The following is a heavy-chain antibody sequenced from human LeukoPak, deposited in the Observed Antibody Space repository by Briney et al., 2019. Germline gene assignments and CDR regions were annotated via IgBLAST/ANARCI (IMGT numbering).Heavy chain of an antibody. Sequence: ASVKVSSKASGYTFTDYYMHSVRQAPGQGLEWMGWINSNSGDTNYAQKFQGRVTMTRDASISTTYMELSRLRSDDTAVYYCARDLELNYWGQGTLVTVSS. CDR3: ARDLELNY. J-gene: IGHJ4*02. D-gene: IGHD1-26*01. V-gene: IGHV1-2*02. CDR1: GYTFTDYY. CDR2: INSNSGDT.